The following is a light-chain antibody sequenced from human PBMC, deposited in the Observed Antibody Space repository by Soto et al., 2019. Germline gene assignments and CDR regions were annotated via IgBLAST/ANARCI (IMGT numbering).Light chain of an antibody. CDR2: KAS. CDR1: QSISSW. V-gene: IGKV1-5*03. CDR3: QQYNSYPFT. Sequence: DIQMTQSPSTLSASVGDRVTITCRASQSISSWLAWYQQKPGKAAKLLIYKASSLESGVTSRFSGSGSGTEFTLSISSLQPDDFATYYCQQYNSYPFTFGPGTKVDIK. J-gene: IGKJ3*01.